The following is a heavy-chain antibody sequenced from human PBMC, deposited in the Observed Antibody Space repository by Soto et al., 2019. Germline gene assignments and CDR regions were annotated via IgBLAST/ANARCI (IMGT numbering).Heavy chain of an antibody. CDR2: IYYSGST. D-gene: IGHD6-13*01. J-gene: IGHJ4*02. V-gene: IGHV4-59*01. CDR1: GDSISSYY. CDR3: ARAYRGSSGFPYYFDY. Sequence: SETLSLTCTVSGDSISSYYWSWIRQPPGKGLEWIGYIYYSGSTNYNPSLKSRVTISVDTSKNQFSLKLSSVTAADTAVYYCARAYRGSSGFPYYFDYWGQGTLVTVSS.